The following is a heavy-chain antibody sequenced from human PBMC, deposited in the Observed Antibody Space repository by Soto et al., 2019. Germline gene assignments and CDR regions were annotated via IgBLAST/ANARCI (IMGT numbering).Heavy chain of an antibody. Sequence: GGSLRLSCAASGFTFSHYAIHWVRQAPGKGLEYVSAISGDGDSTYYANSVKGRFTISRDNSKNTLYLQMASLREEDMAVYYCARRYAFSSNYQYFHMDVWGKGTTVTGSS. J-gene: IGHJ6*03. D-gene: IGHD2-8*01. CDR3: ARRYAFSSNYQYFHMDV. CDR1: GFTFSHYA. CDR2: ISGDGDST. V-gene: IGHV3-64*01.